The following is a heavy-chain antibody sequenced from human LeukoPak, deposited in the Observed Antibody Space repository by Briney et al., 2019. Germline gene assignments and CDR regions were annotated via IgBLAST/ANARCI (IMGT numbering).Heavy chain of an antibody. CDR3: ARVYYYDSSGYPLDY. CDR1: GGSLSGYY. V-gene: IGHV4-34*01. D-gene: IGHD3-22*01. J-gene: IGHJ4*02. Sequence: SETLSLTCAVYGGSLSGYYWSWIRQPPGKGLEWIGEINHSGSTNYNPSLKSRVTISVDTSKNQFSLKLSSVTAADTAVYYCARVYYYDSSGYPLDYWGQGTLVTVSS. CDR2: INHSGST.